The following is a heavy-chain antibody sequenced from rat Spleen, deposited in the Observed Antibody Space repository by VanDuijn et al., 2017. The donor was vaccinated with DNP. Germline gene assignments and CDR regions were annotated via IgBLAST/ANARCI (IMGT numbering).Heavy chain of an antibody. CDR3: ARWEGYYFDY. D-gene: IGHD5-1*01. J-gene: IGHJ2*01. CDR1: GFTFSDYY. CDR2: ISYAGGST. Sequence: EVQLVESGGGLVQPGRSLKLSCVASGFTFSDYYMAWVRQAPTKGLEVVAYISYAGGSTYYGDSVKGRFTISRDNAKSTLYLQMNSLRSEDMATYFCARWEGYYFDYWGQGVMVTVSP. V-gene: IGHV5-22*01.